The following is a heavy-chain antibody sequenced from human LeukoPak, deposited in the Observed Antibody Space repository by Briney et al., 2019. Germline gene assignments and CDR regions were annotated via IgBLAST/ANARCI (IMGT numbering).Heavy chain of an antibody. CDR3: AREQLGATLFDY. V-gene: IGHV4-30-4*01. D-gene: IGHD1-26*01. Sequence: SETLSLTCTVSGGSISSGDYYWSWIRQPPGKGLEWIGYIYYSGSTYYNPSLKGRVTISVDTSKNQFSLKLSSVTAADTAVYYCAREQLGATLFDYWGQGTLVTVSS. CDR1: GGSISSGDYY. CDR2: IYYSGST. J-gene: IGHJ4*02.